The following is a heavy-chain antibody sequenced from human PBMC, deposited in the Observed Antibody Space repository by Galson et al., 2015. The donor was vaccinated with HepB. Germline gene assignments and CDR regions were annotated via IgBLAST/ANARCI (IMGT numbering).Heavy chain of an antibody. V-gene: IGHV4-39*07. D-gene: IGHD2-2*01. CDR1: GGPISSSFDY. CDR3: ARAAYCSRTSCLLDP. Sequence: SETLSLTCTISGGPISSSFDYWGWIRQPPGKGLEWIGSINYSGSTYFNPSLKSRVSMSIDTSENQFSMKLISVTAADTAIYYCARAAYCSRTSCLLDPWGQGTLVTVSS. J-gene: IGHJ5*02. CDR2: INYSGST.